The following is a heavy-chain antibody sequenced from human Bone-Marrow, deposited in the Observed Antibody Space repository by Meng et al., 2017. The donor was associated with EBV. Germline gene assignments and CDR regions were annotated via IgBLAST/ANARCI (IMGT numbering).Heavy chain of an antibody. CDR3: ARGSLGWELPRPFDY. CDR1: GESFSGYY. D-gene: IGHD1-26*01. Sequence: QVQLQQWGAGLLKPSETLSLTRAVYGESFSGYYWNWIRQPPGKGLEWIGEINHSGSTNYNPPLKSRVTISVDTSKNQFSLKLSSVTAADTAVYYCARGSLGWELPRPFDYWGQGTLVTVSS. J-gene: IGHJ4*02. CDR2: INHSGST. V-gene: IGHV4-34*01.